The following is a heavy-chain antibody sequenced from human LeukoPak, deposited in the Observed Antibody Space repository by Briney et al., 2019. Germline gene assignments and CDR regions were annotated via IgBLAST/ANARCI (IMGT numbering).Heavy chain of an antibody. Sequence: GASVNVSFKASGYTFTIYGISWVRQAPGQGLEWMGWISAYNGNTNYAQKLQGRVTMTTDTSTSTAYMELRSLRSDDTAVYYCAREMATISPTGYWGQGTLVTVSS. CDR1: GYTFTIYG. J-gene: IGHJ4*02. CDR2: ISAYNGNT. D-gene: IGHD5-24*01. V-gene: IGHV1-18*01. CDR3: AREMATISPTGY.